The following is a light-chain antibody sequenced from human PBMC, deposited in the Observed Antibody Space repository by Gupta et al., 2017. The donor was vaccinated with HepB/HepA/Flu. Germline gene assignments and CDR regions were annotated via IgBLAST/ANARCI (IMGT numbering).Light chain of an antibody. CDR3: QRRNNWLT. J-gene: IGKJ4*01. V-gene: IGKV3-11*01. Sequence: EIVLTQFPATLSLSPGESATLSCRASQSVSIYLAWYQQKPGQAPRLLIRDASYRAAGIPARFSGSGSATDFTLNISSQEPEDSAVYYCQRRNNWLTFGGGTKVEIK. CDR2: DAS. CDR1: QSVSIY.